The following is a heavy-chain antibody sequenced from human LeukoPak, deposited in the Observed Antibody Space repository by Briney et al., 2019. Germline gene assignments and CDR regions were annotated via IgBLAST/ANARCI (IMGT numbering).Heavy chain of an antibody. V-gene: IGHV3-53*01. CDR3: ARFSGPGMQHYYYYMDV. CDR2: IFSGGTT. Sequence: PGGSLRLSRAASGFSVSMKYMTWVRQAPGKGLEWVSVIFSGGTTYYADSVKGRFTVSRDNSKNMMYLQMNSLRAEDAAVYYCARFSGPGMQHYYYYMDVWGTGTTVTVSS. CDR1: GFSVSMKY. J-gene: IGHJ6*03. D-gene: IGHD3-10*01.